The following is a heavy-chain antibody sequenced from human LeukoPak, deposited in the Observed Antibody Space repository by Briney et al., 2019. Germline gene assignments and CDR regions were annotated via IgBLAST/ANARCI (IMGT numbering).Heavy chain of an antibody. V-gene: IGHV3-53*01. Sequence: GGSLGLSCAASGFTFSTNYMSWVRQAPGKGLEWVSVIYSGGSPYYADSVKGRFTISRDNSKNTLYLQMNSLRAEDTAVYYCARDLNYYDSSGYGHWGQGTLVTVSS. J-gene: IGHJ4*02. D-gene: IGHD3-22*01. CDR1: GFTFSTNY. CDR3: ARDLNYYDSSGYGH. CDR2: IYSGGSP.